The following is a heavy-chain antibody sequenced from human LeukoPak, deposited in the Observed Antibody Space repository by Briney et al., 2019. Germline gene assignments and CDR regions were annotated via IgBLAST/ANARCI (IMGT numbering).Heavy chain of an antibody. V-gene: IGHV3-53*01. Sequence: GGSLGLSCAASGFTFSTNYMSWVRQAPGKGLEWVSVIYSGGSPYYADSVKGRFTISRDNSKNTLYLQMNSLRAEDTAVYYCARDLNYYDSSGYGHWGQGTLVTVSS. J-gene: IGHJ4*02. D-gene: IGHD3-22*01. CDR1: GFTFSTNY. CDR3: ARDLNYYDSSGYGH. CDR2: IYSGGSP.